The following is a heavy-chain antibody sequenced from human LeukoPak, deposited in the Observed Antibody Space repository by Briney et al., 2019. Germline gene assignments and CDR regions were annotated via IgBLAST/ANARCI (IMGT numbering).Heavy chain of an antibody. V-gene: IGHV4-4*02. CDR3: ARDRDRCRGGDCSGGRSNNWFDP. CDR1: GGSINTDNW. D-gene: IGHD2-21*02. CDR2: VHPSGST. Sequence: SGTLSLTCAVSGGSINTDNWWTWVRQPPGKGLEWIGEVHPSGSTNYNPSLKSRVTISDDKSKNQFSLKLSSVTAADTAVYYCARDRDRCRGGDCSGGRSNNWFDPWGQGTLVTVSS. J-gene: IGHJ5*02.